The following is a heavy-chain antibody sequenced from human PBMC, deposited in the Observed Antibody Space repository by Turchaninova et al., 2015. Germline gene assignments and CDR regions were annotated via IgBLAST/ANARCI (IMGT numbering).Heavy chain of an antibody. D-gene: IGHD3-3*01. CDR1: GFSLDTSGTG. Sequence: QITLKESGPTLVKPTQTLTLTCSFSGFSLDTSGTGVGWIRPAPGKTLEWLSLVYWDDDKIYRPFLRNMLTITKAHSTKPVALTTTNMDPVDTATYYCVHMVSGLLASYFGVVPTNAFDFWGQGILVIVSS. V-gene: IGHV2-5*02. J-gene: IGHJ4*02. CDR3: VHMVSGLLASYFGVVPTNAFDF. CDR2: VYWDDDK.